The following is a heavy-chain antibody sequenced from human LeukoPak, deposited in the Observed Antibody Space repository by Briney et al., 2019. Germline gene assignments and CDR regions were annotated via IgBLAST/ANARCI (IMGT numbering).Heavy chain of an antibody. V-gene: IGHV3-23*01. Sequence: GGSLRLSCAASGFTFSSFAMSWVRQAPGMGLEWVSGISNTGGKYYTDSVKGRFTISRDNSQNTLYLQMDRLRAEDTAVYFCAKVGAWYPADYWGQGTRVTVSS. CDR1: GFTFSSFA. CDR3: AKVGAWYPADY. CDR2: ISNTGGK. J-gene: IGHJ4*02. D-gene: IGHD2-21*02.